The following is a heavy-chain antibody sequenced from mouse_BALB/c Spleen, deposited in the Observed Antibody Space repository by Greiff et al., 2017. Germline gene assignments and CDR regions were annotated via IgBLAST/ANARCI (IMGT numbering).Heavy chain of an antibody. Sequence: VLLVESGPGLVAPSQSLSITCTVSGFSLTSYGVHWVRQPPGKGLEWLGVIWAGGSTNYNSALMSRLSISKDNSKSQVFLKMNSLQTDDTDMYCCAGVNDYDEYFDYWGQGTTLTVSS. CDR3: AGVNDYDEYFDY. D-gene: IGHD2-4*01. CDR1: GFSLTSYG. CDR2: IWAGGST. J-gene: IGHJ2*01. V-gene: IGHV2-9*02.